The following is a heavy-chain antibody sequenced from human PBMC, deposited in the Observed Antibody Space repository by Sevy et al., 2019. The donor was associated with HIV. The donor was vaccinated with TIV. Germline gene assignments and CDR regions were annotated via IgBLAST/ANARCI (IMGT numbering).Heavy chain of an antibody. CDR2: ISYGGSNK. J-gene: IGHJ1*01. V-gene: IGHV3-30-3*01. Sequence: GGSLRLSCAASGFTFSSYAMHWVRQAPGKGLEWVAVISYGGSNKYYADSVKGRFTISRDNSKNTLYLQMNSLRAEDTAVYYCARVDSSGYYYTEYFQHWGQGTLVTVSS. CDR1: GFTFSSYA. D-gene: IGHD3-22*01. CDR3: ARVDSSGYYYTEYFQH.